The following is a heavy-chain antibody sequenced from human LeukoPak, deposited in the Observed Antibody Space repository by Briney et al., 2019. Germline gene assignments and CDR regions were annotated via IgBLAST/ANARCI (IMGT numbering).Heavy chain of an antibody. V-gene: IGHV1-69*13. D-gene: IGHD6-6*01. CDR1: GGTFSSYA. Sequence: ASVKVSCTASGGTFSSYAISWVRQAPGQGLEWMGGIIPIFGTANYAQKFQGRVTITADESTSTAYMELSSLRSEDTAVYYCARGESSSGGRPDWFDPWGQGTLVTVSS. J-gene: IGHJ5*02. CDR2: IIPIFGTA. CDR3: ARGESSSGGRPDWFDP.